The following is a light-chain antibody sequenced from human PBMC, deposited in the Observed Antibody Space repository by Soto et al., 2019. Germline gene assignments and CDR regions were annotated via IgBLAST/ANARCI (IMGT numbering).Light chain of an antibody. CDR3: QQYNNWPPLT. CDR2: GAS. Sequence: EIVMTQSPATLSVSPGERATLSCRASQSVSSNLAWYQQKPGQAPRLLIYGASTSATGIPARFSGSGSGTEFTLTISSLQSEDFAVYYCQQYNNWPPLTFGGGTNVEIK. V-gene: IGKV3-15*01. CDR1: QSVSSN. J-gene: IGKJ4*01.